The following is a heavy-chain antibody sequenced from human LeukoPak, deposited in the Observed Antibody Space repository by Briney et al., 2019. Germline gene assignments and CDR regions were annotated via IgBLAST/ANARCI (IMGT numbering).Heavy chain of an antibody. CDR2: VNEDGSEK. Sequence: GGSLRLSCAVSGFTFSTYWMTWVRQAPGEGLKWVASVNEDGSEKYLVDSVKGRFTISRDNAKNSLFLQLHSLSAEDTAVYYCGRGFAWLDNWGQGTQVTVFS. V-gene: IGHV3-7*05. J-gene: IGHJ5*02. CDR1: GFTFSTYW. CDR3: GRGFAWLDN. D-gene: IGHD3-16*01.